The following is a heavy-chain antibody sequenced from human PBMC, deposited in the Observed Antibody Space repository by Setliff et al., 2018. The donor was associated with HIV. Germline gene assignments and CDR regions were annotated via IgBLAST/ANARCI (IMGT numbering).Heavy chain of an antibody. CDR1: GFTFSNYG. V-gene: IGHV3-13*01. D-gene: IGHD3-22*01. CDR3: ARGGLYYDSSDKGDAFDI. J-gene: IGHJ3*02. Sequence: GGSLRLSCAASGFTFSNYGMHWVRQAAGKGLEWVSVIGAASDTYYPGSVKGRFTISRENAKNSLYLQMNSLRAGDTAVYYCARGGLYYDSSDKGDAFDIWGQGTMVTVS. CDR2: IGAASDT.